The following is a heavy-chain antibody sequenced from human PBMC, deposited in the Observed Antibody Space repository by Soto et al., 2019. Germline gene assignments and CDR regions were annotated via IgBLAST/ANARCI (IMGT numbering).Heavy chain of an antibody. J-gene: IGHJ3*01. V-gene: IGHV3-7*01. CDR3: ASPNWNDGGAGAFDV. CDR2: INYYGVET. D-gene: IGHD1-20*01. Sequence: PGGSLRLSCAASGFTFSSFWMSWVRQAPGKGPEWVANINYYGVETFYGDPVKGRFTISRDNAKNSLYLQLNSLRVEDTSVYYCASPNWNDGGAGAFDVWGRGTMVTVSS. CDR1: GFTFSSFW.